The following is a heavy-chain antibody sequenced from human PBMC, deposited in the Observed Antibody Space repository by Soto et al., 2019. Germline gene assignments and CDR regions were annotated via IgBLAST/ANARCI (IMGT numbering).Heavy chain of an antibody. CDR1: GYTLTELS. J-gene: IGHJ3*02. CDR3: ATSEGKVGATRVEAFDI. D-gene: IGHD1-26*01. Sequence: ASVKVSCKVSGYTLTELSMHWVRQAPGKGLDWMGGFDPEDGETIYAQKFQGRVTMTEDTSTDTVYMEMSSLRSEDTAVYYCATSEGKVGATRVEAFDIWGRGTMVTVSS. CDR2: FDPEDGET. V-gene: IGHV1-24*01.